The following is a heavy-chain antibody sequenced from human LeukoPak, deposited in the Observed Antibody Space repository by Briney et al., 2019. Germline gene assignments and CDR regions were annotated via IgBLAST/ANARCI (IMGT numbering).Heavy chain of an antibody. CDR2: INRSGST. D-gene: IGHD3-10*01. J-gene: IGHJ4*02. CDR1: GGSFSGYY. V-gene: IGHV4-34*01. Sequence: PSETLSLTCAVYGGSFSGYYWSWIRQPPGKGLEWIGEINRSGSTNYNPSLKSRVTISVDTSKNQFSLKLSSVTAADTAVYYCASRTYYYGSGSYYKPDYWGQGTLVTVSS. CDR3: ASRTYYYGSGSYYKPDY.